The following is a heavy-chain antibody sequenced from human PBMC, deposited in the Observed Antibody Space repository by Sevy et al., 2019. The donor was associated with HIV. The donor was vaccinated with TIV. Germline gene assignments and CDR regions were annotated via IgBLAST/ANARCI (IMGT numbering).Heavy chain of an antibody. Sequence: ASVKVSCKASGYTFTGYYMHWVRQAPGQGLEWMGRINPNSGGTNYAQKFQGRVTMTRDTSISTAYMELSRLRSDDTAVYYCARVVSAYQNIKSKNWFDPWGQGTLVTVSS. CDR1: GYTFTGYY. V-gene: IGHV1-2*06. J-gene: IGHJ5*02. CDR3: ARVVSAYQNIKSKNWFDP. CDR2: INPNSGGT. D-gene: IGHD2-2*01.